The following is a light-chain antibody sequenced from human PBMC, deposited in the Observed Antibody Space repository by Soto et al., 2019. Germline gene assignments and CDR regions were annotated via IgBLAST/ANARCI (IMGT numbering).Light chain of an antibody. CDR2: EVS. J-gene: IGLJ3*02. Sequence: QSALTQPASVSGSPRQSITISCTGTSSDIGNYNYVSWFQHHPGKAPKLLIYEVSNRPSGVSNRFSGSKSGNTASLTISGLQAEDEADYYCSSYSSGSTKWVFGGGTKLTV. V-gene: IGLV2-14*01. CDR1: SSDIGNYNY. CDR3: SSYSSGSTKWV.